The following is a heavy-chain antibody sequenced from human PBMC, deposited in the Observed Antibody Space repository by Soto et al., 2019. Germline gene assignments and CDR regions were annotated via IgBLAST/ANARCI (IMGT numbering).Heavy chain of an antibody. D-gene: IGHD3-10*01. V-gene: IGHV3-30*18. CDR1: GFTFSSYG. CDR2: ISYDGSNK. J-gene: IGHJ6*02. Sequence: PGGSLRLSCAASGFTFSSYGMHWVRQAPGKGLEWVAVISYDGSNKYYADSVKGRFTISRDNSKNTLYLQMNSLRAEDTAVYYCAKDSYGSGERITVYYYGMDVWGQGTTVTVSS. CDR3: AKDSYGSGERITVYYYGMDV.